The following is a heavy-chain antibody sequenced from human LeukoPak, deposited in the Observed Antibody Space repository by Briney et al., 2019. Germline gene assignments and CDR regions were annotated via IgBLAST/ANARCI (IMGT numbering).Heavy chain of an antibody. J-gene: IGHJ4*02. CDR2: IIPILGIA. D-gene: IGHD3-22*01. CDR1: GGTFSSYA. CDR3: ASTSYYDSSGYYGY. Sequence: ASVTVSCKASGGTFSSYAISWVRQAPGQGREWMGRIIPILGIANYAQKFQGRVTVTADKSTSTAYMELSSLRSEDTAVYYCASTSYYDSSGYYGYWGQGTLVTVSS. V-gene: IGHV1-69*04.